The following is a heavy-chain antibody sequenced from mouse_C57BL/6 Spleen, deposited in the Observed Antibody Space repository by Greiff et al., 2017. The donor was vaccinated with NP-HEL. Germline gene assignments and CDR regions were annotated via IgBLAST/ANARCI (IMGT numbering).Heavy chain of an antibody. V-gene: IGHV1-54*01. D-gene: IGHD2-1*01. CDR1: GYAFTNYL. Sequence: QVQLQQSGAELVRPGPSVKVSCKASGYAFTNYLIEWVKQRPGQGLEWIGVINPGSGGTNYNEKFKGKATLTADKSSSTAYMQLSSLTSEDSAVYFCARDAIYYGNYRSWFAYWGQGTLVTVSA. CDR3: ARDAIYYGNYRSWFAY. CDR2: INPGSGGT. J-gene: IGHJ3*01.